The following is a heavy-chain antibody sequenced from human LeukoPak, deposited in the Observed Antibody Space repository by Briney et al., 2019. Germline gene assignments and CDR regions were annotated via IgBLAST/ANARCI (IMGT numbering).Heavy chain of an antibody. CDR2: IYPGDSDT. D-gene: IGHD3-3*01. V-gene: IGHV5-51*01. J-gene: IGHJ4*02. CDR1: GYSFTNYW. Sequence: GESLKISCKGSGYSFTNYWIGWVRQMPGKGLEWMGIIYPGDSDTRYSPSFQGQVTISADKSISTAYLQWSSLKASDTAMYYCARAHRGFWSGYPQEFDYWGQGTLVTVSS. CDR3: ARAHRGFWSGYPQEFDY.